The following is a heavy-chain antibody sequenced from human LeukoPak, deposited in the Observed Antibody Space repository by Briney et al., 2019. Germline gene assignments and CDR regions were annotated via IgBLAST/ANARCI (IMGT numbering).Heavy chain of an antibody. Sequence: GGSLRLSCAASGFTVSTNYISWVRQAPGKGLEWVSVIYSAGSTYYADPVKGRFTISSDNSKNTVYLQMNSLRPDDTAVYYCAREGGSGSYGYDYWGQGTLVTVSS. J-gene: IGHJ4*02. CDR2: IYSAGST. CDR3: AREGGSGSYGYDY. CDR1: GFTVSTNY. V-gene: IGHV3-66*02. D-gene: IGHD3-10*01.